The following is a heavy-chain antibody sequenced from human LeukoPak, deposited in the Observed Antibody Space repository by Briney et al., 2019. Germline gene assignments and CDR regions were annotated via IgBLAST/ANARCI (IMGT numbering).Heavy chain of an antibody. V-gene: IGHV3-23*01. Sequence: GGSLRLSCAASGFPFSSYAMSWVRQAPGKGLEWVSAISGSGGSTYYADSVKGRFTISRDNSKNTLYLQMNSLRAEDTAVYYCANLPYDSSGYPRGYWGQGTLVTVSS. CDR1: GFPFSSYA. CDR2: ISGSGGST. CDR3: ANLPYDSSGYPRGY. J-gene: IGHJ4*02. D-gene: IGHD3-22*01.